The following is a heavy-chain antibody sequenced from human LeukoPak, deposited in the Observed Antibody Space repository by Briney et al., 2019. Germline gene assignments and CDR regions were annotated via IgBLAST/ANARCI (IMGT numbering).Heavy chain of an antibody. CDR3: ARAGYSGYDFYY. CDR2: ISGSGGST. D-gene: IGHD5-12*01. V-gene: IGHV3-23*01. Sequence: GGSLRLSCAASGFTFSSYAMSWVRQAPGKGLEWVSAISGSGGSTYYADSVKGRFTISRDNSKNTLYLQMNSLRAEDTAVYYCARAGYSGYDFYYWGQGTLVTVSS. J-gene: IGHJ4*02. CDR1: GFTFSSYA.